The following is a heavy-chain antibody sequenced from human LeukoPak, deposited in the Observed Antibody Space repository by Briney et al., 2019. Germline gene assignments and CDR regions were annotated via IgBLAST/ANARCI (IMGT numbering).Heavy chain of an antibody. CDR1: GGSISSGGYS. V-gene: IGHV4-30-2*01. D-gene: IGHD2-15*01. J-gene: IGHJ4*02. Sequence: SETLSLTCAVSGGSISSGGYSWSWIRQPPGKGLEWIGYIYHSGSTYYSPTLKSRVTISVPRSKTQFSRKLSSVTAADTAVYYCALVGYRNAHDDYWGQGTPVTVSS. CDR3: ALVGYRNAHDDY. CDR2: IYHSGST.